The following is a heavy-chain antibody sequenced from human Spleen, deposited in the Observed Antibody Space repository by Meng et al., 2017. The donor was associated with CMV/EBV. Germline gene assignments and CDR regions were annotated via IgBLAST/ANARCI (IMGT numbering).Heavy chain of an antibody. CDR3: ARLRYYGMDV. V-gene: IGHV3-48*04. CDR2: ISSSSNTI. D-gene: IGHD3-16*01. J-gene: IGHJ6*02. Sequence: GESLKISCAASGFTFDDYGMNWVRQAPGKGLEWVSYISSSSNTISYADSVKGRFTVSRDNAKNSLYLQMNSLRAEDTAVYYCARLRYYGMDVWGQGTTVTVSS. CDR1: GFTFDDYG.